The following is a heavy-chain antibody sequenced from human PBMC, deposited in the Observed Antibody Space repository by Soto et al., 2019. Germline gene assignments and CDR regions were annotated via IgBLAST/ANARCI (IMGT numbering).Heavy chain of an antibody. CDR1: VYNFPTHW. Sequence: PGESLKISCMASVYNFPTHWIAWVRQLPGKGLEWMGMIYPDDSDTRYSPSFQGQVTISVDKSISTAYLQWSSLKASDTAMYYCARSNEWLVTGYEYWGQGTLVTVSS. D-gene: IGHD6-19*01. J-gene: IGHJ4*02. V-gene: IGHV5-51*01. CDR2: IYPDDSDT. CDR3: ARSNEWLVTGYEY.